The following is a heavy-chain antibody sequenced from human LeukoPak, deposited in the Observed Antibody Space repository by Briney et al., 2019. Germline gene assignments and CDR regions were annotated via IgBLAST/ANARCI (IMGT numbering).Heavy chain of an antibody. CDR3: ARDSASYYFEY. Sequence: SQTLSLTCTVSGGSISSGGYYWSWIRQHPGKGLEWIGEINHSGSTNYNPSLKSRVTISVDTSKNQFSLKLSSVTAADTAVYYCARDSASYYFEYWGQGTLVTVSS. V-gene: IGHV4-31*03. J-gene: IGHJ4*02. CDR2: INHSGST. CDR1: GGSISSGGYY.